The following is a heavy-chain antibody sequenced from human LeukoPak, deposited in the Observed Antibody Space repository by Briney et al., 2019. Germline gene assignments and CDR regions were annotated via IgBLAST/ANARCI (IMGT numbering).Heavy chain of an antibody. Sequence: GGSLRLSCAASGFSFANHAMSWVRQTPGKGLEWVSAISGGGDITYYADSVTGRFTISRDNSKDTLFLQMHSLRPGDTAVYYCVREDTPATANYWGQGTLVTISS. V-gene: IGHV3-23*01. CDR2: ISGGGDIT. CDR1: GFSFANHA. D-gene: IGHD2-21*02. CDR3: VREDTPATANY. J-gene: IGHJ4*02.